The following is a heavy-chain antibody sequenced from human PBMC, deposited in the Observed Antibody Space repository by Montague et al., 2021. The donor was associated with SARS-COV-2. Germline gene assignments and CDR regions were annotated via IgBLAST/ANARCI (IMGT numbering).Heavy chain of an antibody. CDR2: IRNRRST. CDR1: GGSISSVY. D-gene: IGHD3-3*01. V-gene: IGHV4-59*01. CDR3: ARIRRKSGYVGVFDI. J-gene: IGHJ3*02. Sequence: SETLSLTCTVSGGSISSVYCSWFRKRPGKGLERVGYIRNRRSTRYNNTLTSPVTITAETPTNQFYLTLSSVTAAATAADYCARIRRKSGYVGVFDIWGQGTLVTVS.